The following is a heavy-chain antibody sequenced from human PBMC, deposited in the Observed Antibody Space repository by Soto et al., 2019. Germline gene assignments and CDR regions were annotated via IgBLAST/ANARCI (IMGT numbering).Heavy chain of an antibody. CDR3: ARGGYYDSSGYYFPDDAFDI. J-gene: IGHJ3*02. Sequence: QVQLVQSGAEVKKPGASVKVSCKASGYTFTSYGIIWVRQAPGQWLEWLGWISAYNGNTNYAQTLQGRVTMTTATSTSTAYMELRSLRSDDTAVYYCARGGYYDSSGYYFPDDAFDIWGQGTMVTVSS. D-gene: IGHD3-22*01. CDR2: ISAYNGNT. CDR1: GYTFTSYG. V-gene: IGHV1-18*01.